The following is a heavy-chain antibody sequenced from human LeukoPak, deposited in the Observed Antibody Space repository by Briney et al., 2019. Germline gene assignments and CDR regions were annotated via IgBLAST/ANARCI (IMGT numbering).Heavy chain of an antibody. Sequence: PGGSLRLSCAASGFTFSSYGMHWVRQAPGKGLEWVAFIWYDGSNKYYADSVKGRFTISRDNSKNTLYLQMDSLRAEDTAVYYCAKGENYYDSSGHAGGLFDIWGQGTMVTVSS. CDR3: AKGENYYDSSGHAGGLFDI. CDR1: GFTFSSYG. V-gene: IGHV3-30*02. D-gene: IGHD3-22*01. CDR2: IWYDGSNK. J-gene: IGHJ3*02.